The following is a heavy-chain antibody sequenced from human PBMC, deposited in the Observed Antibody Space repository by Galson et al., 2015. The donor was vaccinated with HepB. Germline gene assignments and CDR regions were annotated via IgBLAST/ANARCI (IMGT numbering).Heavy chain of an antibody. CDR3: AKDFARGRDFDWYDPVAY. D-gene: IGHD3-9*01. Sequence: SLRLSCATSGFTVSGDDMNWVRQPPGKGLEWVSIIHSGHVTYYADSVKGRFTISRDTSKNILYLQMNSLRAEDTAVYYCAKDFARGRDFDWYDPVAYWGQGTLVTVSS. CDR1: GFTVSGDD. CDR2: IHSGHVT. V-gene: IGHV3-53*03. J-gene: IGHJ4*02.